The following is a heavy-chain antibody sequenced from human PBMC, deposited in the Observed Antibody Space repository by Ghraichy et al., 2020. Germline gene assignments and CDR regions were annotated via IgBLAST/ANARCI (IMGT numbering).Heavy chain of an antibody. CDR2: ISWNSGSI. J-gene: IGHJ4*02. D-gene: IGHD1-26*01. Sequence: GGSLRLSCAASGFTFDDYAMHWVRQAPGKGLEWVSGISWNSGSIGYADSVKGRFTISRDNAKNSLYLQMNSLRAEDTALYYCAKTYSGSYFPVDYWGQGTLVTVSS. V-gene: IGHV3-9*01. CDR1: GFTFDDYA. CDR3: AKTYSGSYFPVDY.